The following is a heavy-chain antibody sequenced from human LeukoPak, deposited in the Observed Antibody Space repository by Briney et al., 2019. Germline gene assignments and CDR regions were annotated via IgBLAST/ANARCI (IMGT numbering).Heavy chain of an antibody. V-gene: IGHV3-7*01. J-gene: IGHJ5*02. Sequence: GGSLRLSCAASGFTFSSYWMSWVRQAPGKGLEWVANIKQDGSEKYYVDSVKGRFTISRDNAKNSLYLQMNSLRAEDTAVYYCAKEPTWVRGIIPSQETHNHRFDPWGQGTLVTVSS. CDR2: IKQDGSEK. CDR1: GFTFSSYW. D-gene: IGHD3-10*01. CDR3: AKEPTWVRGIIPSQETHNHRFDP.